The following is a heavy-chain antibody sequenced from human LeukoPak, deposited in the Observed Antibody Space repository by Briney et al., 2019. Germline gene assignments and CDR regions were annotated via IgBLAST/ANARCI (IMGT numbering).Heavy chain of an antibody. CDR3: ARSDYGDYGIDY. J-gene: IGHJ4*02. Sequence: GGSLRLSCAASGFTFSSYGMHWVRQAPGKGLEWVAVIWYDGCNKYYADSVKGLFTISRDNSKNTLYLQMNSLRAEDTAVYYCARSDYGDYGIDYWGQGTLVTVSS. CDR2: IWYDGCNK. V-gene: IGHV3-33*01. D-gene: IGHD4-17*01. CDR1: GFTFSSYG.